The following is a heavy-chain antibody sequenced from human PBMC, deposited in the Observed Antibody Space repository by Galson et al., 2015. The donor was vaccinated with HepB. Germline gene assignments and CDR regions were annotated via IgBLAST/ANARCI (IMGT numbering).Heavy chain of an antibody. D-gene: IGHD4-17*01. J-gene: IGHJ4*02. Sequence: SLRLSCAASGFTVSSNYMSWVRQAPGKGLEWVAVIYSGGTRYYADSVKGRFTISRDNSKNTLYLQMNSLRAEGTAVYYCARDPVPDYWGQGTLVTVSS. V-gene: IGHV3-66*01. CDR3: ARDPVPDY. CDR2: IYSGGTR. CDR1: GFTVSSNY.